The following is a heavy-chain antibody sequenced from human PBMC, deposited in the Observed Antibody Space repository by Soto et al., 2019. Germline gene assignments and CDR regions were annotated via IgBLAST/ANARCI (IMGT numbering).Heavy chain of an antibody. V-gene: IGHV1-8*01. CDR2: MNPNSGNT. Sequence: QVQLVQSGAEVKKPGASVKVSCKASGYTFTSYDINWVRQATGQGLEWMGWMNPNSGNTGYAQKFQGRDTMTRNTSISTAYMELSSLRSEDTAVYYCARLMYDYVWVSSYGMDVWGQGTKVTVSS. CDR1: GYTFTSYD. CDR3: ARLMYDYVWVSSYGMDV. J-gene: IGHJ6*02. D-gene: IGHD3-16*01.